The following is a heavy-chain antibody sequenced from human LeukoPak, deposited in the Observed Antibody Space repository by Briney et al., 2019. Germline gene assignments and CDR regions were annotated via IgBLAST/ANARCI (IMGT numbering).Heavy chain of an antibody. J-gene: IGHJ5*02. CDR2: IYTSGST. V-gene: IGHV4-4*07. D-gene: IGHD6-13*01. Sequence: PSETLSLTCTVSGGSISSYYWSWIRQPAGKGLEWIGRIYTSGSTNYNPSLKSRVTMSVDTSKNQFSLKLSSVTAADTAVYYCARSLGSSWTNWFDPWGQGTLVTVSS. CDR3: ARSLGSSWTNWFDP. CDR1: GGSISSYY.